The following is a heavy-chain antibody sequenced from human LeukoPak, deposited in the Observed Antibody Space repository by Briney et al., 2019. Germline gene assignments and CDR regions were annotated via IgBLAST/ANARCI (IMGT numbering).Heavy chain of an antibody. J-gene: IGHJ4*02. D-gene: IGHD5-18*01. Sequence: GGSLRLSCAASGYDFSRHGIHWVRQAPGKGLEWVTFIRHDSSNKYYADFVKGRFTISRDNSKNTLYLQMNSLRAEDTAVYYCAKGAGRIQLWLIDYWGQGTLVTVSS. CDR3: AKGAGRIQLWLIDY. CDR1: GYDFSRHG. CDR2: IRHDSSNK. V-gene: IGHV3-30*02.